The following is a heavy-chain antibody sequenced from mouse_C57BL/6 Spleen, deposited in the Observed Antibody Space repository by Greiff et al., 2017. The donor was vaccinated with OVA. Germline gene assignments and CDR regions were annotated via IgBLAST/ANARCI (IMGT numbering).Heavy chain of an antibody. CDR1: GYTFTSYW. J-gene: IGHJ3*01. Sequence: QVQLKQPGAELVRPGSSVKLSCKASGYTFTSYWMDWVKQRPGQGLEWIGNIYPSDSETHYNQKFKDKATLTVDKSSSTAYMQLSSLTSEDSAVYYCARSTNWAWFAYWGQGTLVTVSA. D-gene: IGHD4-1*01. CDR3: ARSTNWAWFAY. V-gene: IGHV1-61*01. CDR2: IYPSDSET.